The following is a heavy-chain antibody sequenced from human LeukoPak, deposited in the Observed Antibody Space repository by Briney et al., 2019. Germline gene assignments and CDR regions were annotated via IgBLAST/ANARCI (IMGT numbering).Heavy chain of an antibody. J-gene: IGHJ4*02. V-gene: IGHV5-51*01. Sequence: GESLKISCKGSGYSFTNYWIGWVRQMPGKGLEWMGIIYPGDSDTRYSPSFQGQVTISADKSISAAYLQWSSLKASDTAMYYCARLSITPGTYFEYWGQGTLVTVSS. CDR2: IYPGDSDT. CDR1: GYSFTNYW. CDR3: ARLSITPGTYFEY. D-gene: IGHD1-14*01.